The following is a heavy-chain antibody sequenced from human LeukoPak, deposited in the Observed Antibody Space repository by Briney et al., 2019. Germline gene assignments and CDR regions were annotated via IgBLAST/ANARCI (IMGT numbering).Heavy chain of an antibody. V-gene: IGHV3-23*01. CDR2: ISGSGGST. D-gene: IGHD5-12*01. CDR1: VFTVSSYA. CDR3: AKPPRGYVGY. J-gene: IGHJ4*02. Sequence: GGSLRLSCAASVFTVSSYAMSWVRQAPGKGLEWVSAISGSGGSTYYADSVKGRFTISRDNSKNTLYLQMNSLRAEDTAVYYCAKPPRGYVGYWGQGTLVTVSS.